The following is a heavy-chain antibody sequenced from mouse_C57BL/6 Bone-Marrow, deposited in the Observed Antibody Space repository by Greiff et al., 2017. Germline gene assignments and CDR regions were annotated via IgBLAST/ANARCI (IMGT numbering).Heavy chain of an antibody. Sequence: QVQLQQPGAELVKPGASVKLSCKASGYTFTSYWMHWVKQRPGQGLEWIGMIHPNSGSTNYNEKFKSKATLTVDKSSSTAYMQLSSLTSEDAAFYYCARWDRGYFDVWGTGTTVTVSS. J-gene: IGHJ1*03. CDR2: IHPNSGST. CDR1: GYTFTSYW. D-gene: IGHD4-1*01. CDR3: ARWDRGYFDV. V-gene: IGHV1-64*01.